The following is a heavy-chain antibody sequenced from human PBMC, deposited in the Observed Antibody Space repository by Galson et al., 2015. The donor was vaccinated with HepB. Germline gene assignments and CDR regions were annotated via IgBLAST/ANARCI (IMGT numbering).Heavy chain of an antibody. CDR2: INHSGST. J-gene: IGHJ4*02. CDR3: ARAVAVAGEFDY. D-gene: IGHD6-19*01. CDR1: GGSFSGYY. V-gene: IGHV4-34*01. Sequence: TLSLTCAVYGGSFSGYYWSWIRQPPGKGLEWIGEINHSGSTNYNPSLKSRVTISVDTSKNQFSLKLSSVTAADTAVYYCARAVAVAGEFDYWGQGTLVTVSS.